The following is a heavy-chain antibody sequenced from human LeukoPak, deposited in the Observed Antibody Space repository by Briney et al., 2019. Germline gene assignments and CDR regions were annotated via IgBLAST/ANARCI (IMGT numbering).Heavy chain of an antibody. CDR2: ISGSGVST. Sequence: GGSLRLSCAASGFTFSSYAMSWVRQAPGKGLEWVSGISGSGVSTYYADSVKGRFTISRDNSKNTLFLQLNSLRAEDTALYFCAKDSNNSPYWGQGTLVTVSS. CDR3: AKDSNNSPY. CDR1: GFTFSSYA. D-gene: IGHD4-23*01. V-gene: IGHV3-23*01. J-gene: IGHJ4*02.